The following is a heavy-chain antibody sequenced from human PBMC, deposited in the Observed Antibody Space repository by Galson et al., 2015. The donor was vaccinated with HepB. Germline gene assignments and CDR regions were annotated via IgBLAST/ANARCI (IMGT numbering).Heavy chain of an antibody. CDR3: AGHYCGGASCYAMDS. Sequence: SVKVSCKASGGTFNSYSISWLRQAPGQGLEWMGVVIPLLDLVKYAQIFQGRVTISADKSTGRSYMELSSLRSEDMAIYYCAGHYCGGASCYAMDSWGQGTQLAVSS. D-gene: IGHD2-2*01. J-gene: IGHJ5*01. V-gene: IGHV1-69*10. CDR1: GGTFNSYS. CDR2: VIPLLDLV.